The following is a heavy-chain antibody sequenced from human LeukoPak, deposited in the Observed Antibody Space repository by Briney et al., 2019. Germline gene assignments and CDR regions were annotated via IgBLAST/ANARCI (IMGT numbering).Heavy chain of an antibody. CDR3: AIDKVAEFYYYGSGILYYFDY. Sequence: GASVKVSCKSSGYTFTGYYMHWVRQAPGQGLGRMGWINPNLGATNYAQKFQGRVSMTRDTSISTAYMELSRLRSDDTAVYYCAIDKVAEFYYYGSGILYYFDYWGQGTLVTVSS. V-gene: IGHV1-2*02. D-gene: IGHD3-10*01. CDR1: GYTFTGYY. CDR2: INPNLGAT. J-gene: IGHJ4*02.